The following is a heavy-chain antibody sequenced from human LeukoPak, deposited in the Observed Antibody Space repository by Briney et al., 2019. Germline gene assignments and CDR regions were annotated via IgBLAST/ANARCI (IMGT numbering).Heavy chain of an antibody. D-gene: IGHD3-9*01. CDR1: GYTFTSYG. J-gene: IGHJ4*02. CDR3: AREYYDILSVYYNHGGLDY. Sequence: ASEKVSCKASGYTFTSYGIRGVRQAPGQGVEGMGWRSAYKGNTNYAQKLQDRFTMTTGTSTSTAYMELRSLRSDDTAVYYRAREYYDILSVYYNHGGLDYWGQGTLVTVSS. CDR2: RSAYKGNT. V-gene: IGHV1-18*01.